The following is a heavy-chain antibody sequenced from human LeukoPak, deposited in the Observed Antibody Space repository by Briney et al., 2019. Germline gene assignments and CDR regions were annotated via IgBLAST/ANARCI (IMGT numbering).Heavy chain of an antibody. CDR2: IWYDGSNK. Sequence: GRSLRLSCAASGFTFSSYGMHWVRQAPGKGLEWVAVIWYDGSNKYYADSVKGRFTISRDNSKNTLYLQMNSLGAEDTAVYYCARDRGPDFWSGYDYYYGMDVWGQGTTVTVSS. CDR3: ARDRGPDFWSGYDYYYGMDV. J-gene: IGHJ6*02. CDR1: GFTFSSYG. D-gene: IGHD3-3*01. V-gene: IGHV3-33*01.